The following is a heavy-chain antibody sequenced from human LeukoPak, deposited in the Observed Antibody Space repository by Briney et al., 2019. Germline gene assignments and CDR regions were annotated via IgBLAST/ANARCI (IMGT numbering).Heavy chain of an antibody. V-gene: IGHV4-59*12. J-gene: IGHJ5*02. CDR3: AREGSHGSGSYHSWFNP. CDR1: GGSISSYY. D-gene: IGHD3-10*01. Sequence: SETLSLTCTVSGGSISSYYWSWIRQPPGKGLEWIGYIYYSGSTNYNPSLKSRVTISVDTSKNQFSLWLNSVTAADTAVYYCAREGSHGSGSYHSWFNPWGQGTLVTVSS. CDR2: IYYSGST.